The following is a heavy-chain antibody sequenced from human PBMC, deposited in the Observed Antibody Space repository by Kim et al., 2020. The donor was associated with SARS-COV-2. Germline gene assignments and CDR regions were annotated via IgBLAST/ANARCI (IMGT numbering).Heavy chain of an antibody. J-gene: IGHJ6*02. V-gene: IGHV2-5*02. CDR2: IYWDDDK. D-gene: IGHD5-18*01. CDR1: GFSLSTSGVG. Sequence: SGPTLVNPTQTLTLTCSFSGFSLSTSGVGVGWTRQPPGKALEWLALIYWDDDKRYSPSLKSRLTITKDTSKNQVVLTMTNMDPVDTATYYCARERIQLGDELYYYYGMDVWGQGTTVTVSS. CDR3: ARERIQLGDELYYYYGMDV.